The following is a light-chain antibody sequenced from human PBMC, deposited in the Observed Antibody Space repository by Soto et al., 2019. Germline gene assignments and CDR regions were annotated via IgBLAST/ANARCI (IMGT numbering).Light chain of an antibody. Sequence: QSVLTQPASVSGSPGQSITISCSGTSNDVGGYDYVSWYQQHPGKAPKLIIFEVNNRPSGISFRFSGSKSGNTASLTISGLQAGDEADYYCSSYTSSSTRVFGTGTKLTVL. V-gene: IGLV2-14*03. CDR2: EVN. CDR1: SNDVGGYDY. J-gene: IGLJ1*01. CDR3: SSYTSSSTRV.